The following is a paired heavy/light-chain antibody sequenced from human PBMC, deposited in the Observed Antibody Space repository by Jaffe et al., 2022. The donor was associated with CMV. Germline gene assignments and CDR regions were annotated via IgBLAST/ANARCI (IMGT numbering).Light chain of an antibody. J-gene: IGKJ5*01. V-gene: IGKV3-15*01. CDR1: QTVSSN. Sequence: EIVMTQSPATLSVSPGERVTLSCRASQTVSSNVAWYQQKPGQAPRLLIYSRSTRATGIPARFSGSGYGTEFTLTISSLQSEDFAVYYCQQYDNWPPITFGQGTRLEIK. CDR2: SRS. CDR3: QQYDNWPPIT.
Heavy chain of an antibody. J-gene: IGHJ5*02. Sequence: EVQLVESGGGLVQPGGSLRLSCAASGFGVSSNFMNWVRQAPGKGLQWVSVIYSGGRAYYADSVKGRFTVSRDNSKNILYLQMNSLRAEDTAVYYCARGGDSAMVNVNWFDPWGQGTLVTVS. CDR3: ARGGDSAMVNVNWFDP. CDR1: GFGVSSNF. V-gene: IGHV3-66*01. CDR2: IYSGGRA. D-gene: IGHD5-18*01.